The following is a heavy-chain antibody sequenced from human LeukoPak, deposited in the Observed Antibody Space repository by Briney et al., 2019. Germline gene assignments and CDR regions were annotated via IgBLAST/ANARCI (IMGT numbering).Heavy chain of an antibody. D-gene: IGHD4/OR15-4a*01. CDR1: GFTFSSYS. V-gene: IGHV3-21*01. CDR2: ISSDGSSI. CDR3: ANDNRDYGYNWFDY. Sequence: GGSLRLSCAASGFTFSSYSMNWVRQAPGKGLEWVSPISSDGSSIYYADSVKGRFTISRDNAKNSLYLQMNSLRAEDTAWSSCANDNRDYGYNWFDYWGQGTLVTVSS. J-gene: IGHJ5*01.